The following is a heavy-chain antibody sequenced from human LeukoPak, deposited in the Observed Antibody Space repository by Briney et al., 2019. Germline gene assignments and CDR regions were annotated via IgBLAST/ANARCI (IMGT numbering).Heavy chain of an antibody. D-gene: IGHD3-10*01. CDR1: GGSFSGYY. V-gene: IGHV4-34*01. CDR2: INHSGST. J-gene: IGHJ4*02. Sequence: PSETLSLTCAVYGGSFSGYYWNWIRQPPGKGLEWIGEINHSGSTNYNPSLKSRVTISVDTSKNQFSLKLSSVTAADTAVYYCARHGRTYYYGSGSYPVRYFDYWGQGTLVTVSS. CDR3: ARHGRTYYYGSGSYPVRYFDY.